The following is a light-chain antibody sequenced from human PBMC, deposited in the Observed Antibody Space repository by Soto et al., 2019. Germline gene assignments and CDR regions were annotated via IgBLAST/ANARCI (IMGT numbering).Light chain of an antibody. CDR2: AAS. J-gene: IGKJ1*01. CDR3: HQSYNTTWT. V-gene: IGKV1-39*01. Sequence: DIQMTQSTSSLFASVGDRVTITCRASQSISIYLNLYQQKPGEAPNVLIYAASSLQSGVPSRFSGSGSGTDFTLTISGLQPEDFETYYGHQSYNTTWTFGQGTRVEIK. CDR1: QSISIY.